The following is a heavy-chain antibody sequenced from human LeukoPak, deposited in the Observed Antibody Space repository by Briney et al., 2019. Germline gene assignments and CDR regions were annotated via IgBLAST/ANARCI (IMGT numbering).Heavy chain of an antibody. CDR3: ARNLSDDYSLDY. CDR1: GFSFSDYS. Sequence: GGSLRLSCAASGFSFSDYSMNWVRQAPGKGLEWVSSITISSSIIYYADSVKGRFTISRDNAKNSLFLQMNSLRAEDTAVYYCARNLSDDYSLDYWGQGTLVSVSS. J-gene: IGHJ4*02. CDR2: ITISSSII. V-gene: IGHV3-21*01. D-gene: IGHD3-16*01.